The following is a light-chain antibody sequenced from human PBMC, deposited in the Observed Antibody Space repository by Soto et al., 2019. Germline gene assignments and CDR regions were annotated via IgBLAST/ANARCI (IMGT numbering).Light chain of an antibody. CDR2: GAS. CDR3: PQYGSSPTT. V-gene: IGKV3-20*01. CDR1: QSVSSSY. J-gene: IGKJ1*01. Sequence: EIVLTQSPGTLSLSPGERATLSCRASQSVSSSYLAWYQQKPGQAPRLLIYGASSRASGIPDRFSGSGSGTDFTLNISRLEPEDFAVYYCPQYGSSPTTFGQGTKVEIK.